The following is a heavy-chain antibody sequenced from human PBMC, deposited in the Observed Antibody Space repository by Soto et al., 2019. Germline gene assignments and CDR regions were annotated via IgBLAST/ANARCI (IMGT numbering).Heavy chain of an antibody. J-gene: IGHJ4*02. V-gene: IGHV1-8*01. D-gene: IGHD2-15*01. CDR3: ARGYCRGGSCPRNRHFDY. CDR2: MNPKSGNT. CDR1: GYTFTSED. Sequence: QVQLVQSGAEVKKPGASVKVSCKTSGYTFTSEDINWVRQAPGQGLEWMGWMNPKSGNTDYAQKFQGRVTMTSDTSTDTVYMEMSSLRSEDTAVYYCARGYCRGGSCPRNRHFDYWGQGTLVSVSS.